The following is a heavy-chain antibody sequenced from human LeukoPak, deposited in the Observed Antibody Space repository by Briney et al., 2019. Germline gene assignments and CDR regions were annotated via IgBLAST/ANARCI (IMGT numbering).Heavy chain of an antibody. D-gene: IGHD6-19*01. CDR1: GFTFSSYS. CDR2: ISSSSSYI. Sequence: GSLRLSCAASGFTFSSYSMNWVRQAPGKGLEWVSSISSSSSYIYYADSVKGRFTISRDNAKNSLYLQMNSLRAEDTAVYYCARYTSVAANFDYWGQGTLVTVSS. V-gene: IGHV3-21*01. J-gene: IGHJ4*02. CDR3: ARYTSVAANFDY.